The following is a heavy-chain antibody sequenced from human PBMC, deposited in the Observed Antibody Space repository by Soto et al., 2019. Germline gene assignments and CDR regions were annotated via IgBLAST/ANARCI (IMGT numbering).Heavy chain of an antibody. CDR1: GFTFSTYS. V-gene: IGHV3-30-3*01. Sequence: QVQLVESGGGVVQPGRSLRLSCAASGFTFSTYSIHWVRQAPGKGLEWVAVISFDGSSKHYADSVQGRFTLSRDNSKNTLDLQMNSLRAEDTAVYYCAREKLVDVFEFWGQGTMVIVSS. CDR3: AREKLVDVFEF. CDR2: ISFDGSSK. J-gene: IGHJ3*01. D-gene: IGHD2-15*01.